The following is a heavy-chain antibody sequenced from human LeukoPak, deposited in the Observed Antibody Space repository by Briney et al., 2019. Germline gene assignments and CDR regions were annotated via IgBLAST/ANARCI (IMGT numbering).Heavy chain of an antibody. V-gene: IGHV4-39*01. J-gene: IGHJ4*02. CDR1: GGSISSYY. CDR3: ARRGYNGWLSNDH. CDR2: IFYSGTT. Sequence: SETLSLTCTVSGGSISSYYWGWIRQPPGKGLEWIGSIFYSGTTYYNPSLKSRVTMSVDTSKNQFSLKLSSVTAADTAVYYCARRGYNGWLSNDHWGQGTLVTVSS. D-gene: IGHD3-9*01.